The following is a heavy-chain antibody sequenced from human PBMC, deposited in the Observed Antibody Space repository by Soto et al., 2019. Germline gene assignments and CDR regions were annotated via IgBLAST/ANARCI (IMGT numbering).Heavy chain of an antibody. CDR3: ARDSLKAFVPYFDY. Sequence: PSETLSLTCTVSGGSISSGGYYWSWIRQHPGKGLEWIGYIYYSGSTYYNPSLKSRVTISVDTSKNQFSLKLSSVTAADTAVYYCARDSLKAFVPYFDYWGQGTLVTVSS. CDR2: IYYSGST. D-gene: IGHD3-3*02. CDR1: GGSISSGGYY. J-gene: IGHJ4*02. V-gene: IGHV4-31*03.